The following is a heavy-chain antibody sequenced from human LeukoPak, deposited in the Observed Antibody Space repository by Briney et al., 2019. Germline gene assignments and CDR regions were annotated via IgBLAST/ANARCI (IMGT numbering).Heavy chain of an antibody. Sequence: GGSLRLSCAASGFTFSSYWMHWVRQAPGKGLVWVSRINSDGSSTSYADSVKGRFTISRDNAKNTLYLQMNSLRAEDTAVYYCARACSGGNCYEAFDIWGQGTMVTVSS. CDR3: ARACSGGNCYEAFDI. D-gene: IGHD2-15*01. CDR2: INSDGSST. J-gene: IGHJ3*02. V-gene: IGHV3-74*01. CDR1: GFTFSSYW.